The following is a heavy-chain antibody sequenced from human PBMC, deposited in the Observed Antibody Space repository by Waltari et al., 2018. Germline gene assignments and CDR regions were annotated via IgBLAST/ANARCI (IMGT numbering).Heavy chain of an antibody. CDR3: ARGLD. CDR1: GGSISSGSYY. Sequence: QVQLQESGPGLVKPSQTLSLTCTVSGGSISSGSYYWSWFRQPAGKGLEWIGYIYTSGSTNYNPSLKSRVTISVDTSKNQFSLKLSSVTAADTAVYYCARGLDWGQGTLVTVSS. V-gene: IGHV4-61*09. J-gene: IGHJ4*02. CDR2: IYTSGST.